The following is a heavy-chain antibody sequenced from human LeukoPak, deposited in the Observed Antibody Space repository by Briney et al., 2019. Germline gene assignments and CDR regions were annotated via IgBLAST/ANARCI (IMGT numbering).Heavy chain of an antibody. CDR3: AKDISGYDSFDY. Sequence: GGSLRLSCAASGFKFSNYVMNWVRQAPGKGLEWVSGISTTDATTSYADSVKGRFTISRDNSKNTLYLQMNSLRAEDTAKYYCAKDISGYDSFDYWGQGTQVSVSS. J-gene: IGHJ4*02. CDR1: GFKFSNYV. CDR2: ISTTDATT. D-gene: IGHD5-12*01. V-gene: IGHV3-23*01.